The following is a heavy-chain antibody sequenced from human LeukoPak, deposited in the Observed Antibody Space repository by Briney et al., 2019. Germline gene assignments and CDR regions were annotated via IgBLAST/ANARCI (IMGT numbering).Heavy chain of an antibody. CDR2: INHSGST. CDR1: GGSFSGYY. J-gene: IGHJ4*02. D-gene: IGHD1-26*01. Sequence: SETLSLTCAVYGGSFSGYYWSWIRQPPGKGLEWIGEINHSGSTNYNPSLKSRVTISVDTSKNQFSLKLSSVTAADTAVYYCARGGDRRATWYFDYWGQGTLVTVSS. V-gene: IGHV4-34*01. CDR3: ARGGDRRATWYFDY.